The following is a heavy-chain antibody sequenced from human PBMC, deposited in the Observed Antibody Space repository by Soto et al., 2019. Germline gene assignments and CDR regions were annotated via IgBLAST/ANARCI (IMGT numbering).Heavy chain of an antibody. V-gene: IGHV6-1*01. D-gene: IGHD3-22*01. CDR1: GDSVSSNSAA. CDR3: ARGVPLTYYYDSSGYYYDY. CDR2: TYYRSKWYN. Sequence: SQTLSLTCAISGDSVSSNSAAWNWIRQSPSRGLEWLGRTYYRSKWYNDYAVSVKSRITINPDTSKNQFSLQLNSVTPEDTAVYYCARGVPLTYYYDSSGYYYDYWGQGTLVTVSS. J-gene: IGHJ4*02.